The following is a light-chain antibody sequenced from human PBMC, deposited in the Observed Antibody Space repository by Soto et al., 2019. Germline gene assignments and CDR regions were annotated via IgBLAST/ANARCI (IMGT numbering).Light chain of an antibody. CDR2: GAS. CDR3: QQYGSSPPWT. Sequence: EIVLTQSPGTLSLSPGERATLSCRASQSLSSSYLAWYQQKPGQAPRLIIYGASSRATGIPDRFSGSGSGTDFTRTISRLEPEDFAVYYCQQYGSSPPWTFGQGTDVEIK. J-gene: IGKJ1*01. V-gene: IGKV3-20*01. CDR1: QSLSSSY.